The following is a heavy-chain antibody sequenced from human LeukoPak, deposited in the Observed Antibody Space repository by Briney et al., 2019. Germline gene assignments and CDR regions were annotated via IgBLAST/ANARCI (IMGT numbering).Heavy chain of an antibody. CDR1: GGSISSYY. CDR2: IYYSWST. V-gene: IGHV4-59*01. CDR3: ARSGRPLTYYYGSGSYRNWFDP. Sequence: KPSETLSLTCTVSGGSISSYYWSWIRQPPGKGLEWIGYIYYSWSTNYNPSLKSRVTISVDTSKNQFSLKLSSVTAADTAAYYCARSGRPLTYYYGSGSYRNWFDPWGQGTLVTVSS. D-gene: IGHD3-10*01. J-gene: IGHJ5*02.